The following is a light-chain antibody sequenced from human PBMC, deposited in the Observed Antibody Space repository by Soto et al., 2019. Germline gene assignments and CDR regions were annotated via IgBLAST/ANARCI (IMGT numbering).Light chain of an antibody. CDR1: SSDIGGYNY. CDR2: DVS. CDR3: SSYTSSKTLV. Sequence: QSALTQPASVSGSPGQAITISCTGTSSDIGGYNYVSWYQQHPGKAPKLIIYDVSNRPSGVSNRCSGSKSGTTASLAISGLQAEEEADYYCSSYTSSKTLVFGGGTKLTVL. V-gene: IGLV2-14*03. J-gene: IGLJ2*01.